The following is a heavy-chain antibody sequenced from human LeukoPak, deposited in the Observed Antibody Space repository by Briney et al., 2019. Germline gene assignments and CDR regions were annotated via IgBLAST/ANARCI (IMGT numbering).Heavy chain of an antibody. D-gene: IGHD3-22*01. CDR3: TRDQSPHYDSGGTLRFDI. CDR1: GFSFSSFA. J-gene: IGHJ3*02. CDR2: IGTRGSTI. V-gene: IGHV3-48*03. Sequence: PGGSLRLSCAASGFSFSSFAMNWVRQAPGKGLEWVSYIGTRGSTIYYADSVQGRFTISRDNAKNSLYLQMDSLRDEDTAVYYCTRDQSPHYDSGGTLRFDIWGQGTMVTVS.